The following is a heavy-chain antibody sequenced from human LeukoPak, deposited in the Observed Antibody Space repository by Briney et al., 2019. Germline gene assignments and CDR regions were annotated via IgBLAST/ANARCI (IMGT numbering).Heavy chain of an antibody. Sequence: GGSLRLSCTASGFTFDDYAMHWARQAPGKGLDWVSLISGDGGITYYAGSVKGRFTISRDNSKNSLYLQMNSLRTEDTALYYCAKSSNGAFDIWGQGTMVTVSS. J-gene: IGHJ3*02. CDR3: AKSSNGAFDI. CDR2: ISGDGGIT. D-gene: IGHD2-8*01. CDR1: GFTFDDYA. V-gene: IGHV3-43*02.